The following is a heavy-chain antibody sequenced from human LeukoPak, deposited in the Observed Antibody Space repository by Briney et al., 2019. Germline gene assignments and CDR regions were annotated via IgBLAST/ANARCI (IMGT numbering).Heavy chain of an antibody. Sequence: GGSLRLSCAASGFTFSSYAMHWVRQAPGKGLEWVAVISYDGSNKYYADSVKGRFTIPRDNSKNTLYLQMNSLRAEDTAVYYCARLIRIGTFDIWGQGTMVTVSS. J-gene: IGHJ3*02. V-gene: IGHV3-30*04. CDR3: ARLIRIGTFDI. D-gene: IGHD2-15*01. CDR2: ISYDGSNK. CDR1: GFTFSSYA.